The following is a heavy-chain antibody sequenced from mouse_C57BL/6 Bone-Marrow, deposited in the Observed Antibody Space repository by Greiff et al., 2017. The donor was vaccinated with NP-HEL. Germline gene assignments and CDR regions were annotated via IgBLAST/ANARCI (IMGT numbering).Heavy chain of an antibody. CDR2: ISSGGSYT. V-gene: IGHV5-6*01. J-gene: IGHJ3*01. CDR1: GFTFSSYG. CDR3: ARHGSTPFAY. D-gene: IGHD2-2*01. Sequence: EVQGVESGGDLVKPGGSLKLSCAASGFTFSSYGMSWVRQTPDKRLEWVATISSGGSYTYYPDSVKGRFTISRDNAKNTLYLQMSSLKSEDTAMYYCARHGSTPFAYWGQGTLVTVSA.